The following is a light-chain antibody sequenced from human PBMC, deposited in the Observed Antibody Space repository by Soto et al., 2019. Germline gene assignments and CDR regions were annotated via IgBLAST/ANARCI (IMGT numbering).Light chain of an antibody. CDR1: SSNIGAGYD. Sequence: QSVLTQQPSVSGAPGQRVTISCTGSSSNIGAGYDVSWYHQLPGTAPKFLIYGNTDRPSGFPDRFSGSKSGTSASLAITGLQAEDEADYYCQSYDSSLSGYVFGTGTKLTVL. CDR2: GNT. CDR3: QSYDSSLSGYV. J-gene: IGLJ1*01. V-gene: IGLV1-40*01.